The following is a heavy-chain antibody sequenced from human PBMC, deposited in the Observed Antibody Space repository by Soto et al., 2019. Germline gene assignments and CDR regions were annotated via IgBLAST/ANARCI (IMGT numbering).Heavy chain of an antibody. D-gene: IGHD3-10*01. CDR2: ISYDGSNK. CDR3: AKALDVVRGVIYTYYYYGMDV. J-gene: IGHJ6*02. Sequence: AVISYDGSNKYYADSVKGRFTISRDNSKNTLYLQMNSLRAEDTAVYYCAKALDVVRGVIYTYYYYGMDVWGQGTTVTVSS. V-gene: IGHV3-30*18.